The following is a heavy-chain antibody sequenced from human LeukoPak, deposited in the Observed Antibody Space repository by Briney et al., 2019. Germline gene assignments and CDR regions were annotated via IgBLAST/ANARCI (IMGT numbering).Heavy chain of an antibody. Sequence: GASVKVSCKASGYTFTSYDINWVRQATGQGLEWMGWISAYNGNTNYAQKLQGRVTMTTDTSTSTAYMELRSLRSDDTAVYYCARASHLLWFGETSNIWGQGTMVTVSS. CDR3: ARASHLLWFGETSNI. J-gene: IGHJ3*02. CDR1: GYTFTSYD. D-gene: IGHD3-10*01. CDR2: ISAYNGNT. V-gene: IGHV1-18*01.